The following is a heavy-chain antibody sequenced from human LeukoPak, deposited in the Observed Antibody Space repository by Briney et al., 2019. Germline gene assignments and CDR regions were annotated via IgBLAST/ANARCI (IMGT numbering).Heavy chain of an antibody. D-gene: IGHD5-24*01. CDR2: ISSSSSYI. V-gene: IGHV3-21*01. CDR3: ARAKDGTNILDY. J-gene: IGHJ4*02. Sequence: PGGSLRLSCAASGFTFSSYSMNWVRQAPGKGLEWVSSISSSSSYIYYADSVKGRFTISRDNAKNSLYLQMDTLRAEDTAVHYCARAKDGTNILDYWGQGTLVTVSS. CDR1: GFTFSSYS.